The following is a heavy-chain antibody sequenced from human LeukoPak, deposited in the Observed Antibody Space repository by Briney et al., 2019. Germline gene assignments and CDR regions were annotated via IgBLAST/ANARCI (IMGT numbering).Heavy chain of an antibody. Sequence: GASVKVSCRASGHIFTDHYMHWVRQAPGQGLEWMGRINPDSGGTNYAQKFRGRVTMTSDTSISTTYMELSSLRSDDTAVYYCARVDNTMIALYYFDYWGQGTLVTVSS. CDR1: GHIFTDHY. CDR3: ARVDNTMIALYYFDY. D-gene: IGHD3-22*01. CDR2: INPDSGGT. V-gene: IGHV1-2*06. J-gene: IGHJ4*02.